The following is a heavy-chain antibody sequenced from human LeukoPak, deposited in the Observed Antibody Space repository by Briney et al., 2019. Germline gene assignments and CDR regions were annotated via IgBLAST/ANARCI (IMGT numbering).Heavy chain of an antibody. D-gene: IGHD2-2*01. Sequence: ASVKVSCKASGYTFTSYGISWVRQAPGQGLEWMGWISAYNGNTNYAQKLQGRVTMTTDTSTSTAYMGLRSLRSDDTAVYYCARDDCSSTSCYALIAYYYYGMDVWGQGTTVTVSS. CDR2: ISAYNGNT. J-gene: IGHJ6*02. V-gene: IGHV1-18*01. CDR3: ARDDCSSTSCYALIAYYYYGMDV. CDR1: GYTFTSYG.